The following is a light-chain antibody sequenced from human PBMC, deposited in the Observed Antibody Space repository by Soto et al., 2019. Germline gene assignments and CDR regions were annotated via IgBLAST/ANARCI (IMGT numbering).Light chain of an antibody. J-gene: IGKJ1*01. CDR2: GET. CDR1: QSVSIL. Sequence: EIVMTQSPATLSVSPGDSATLSCRASQSVSILLAWYQQKTGQAPRLLIHGETTRATGIPARFSGSGSGTELTLTISRLQSEDFAVYYCQKYNNWPRTCGQGTKVDIK. V-gene: IGKV3-15*01. CDR3: QKYNNWPRT.